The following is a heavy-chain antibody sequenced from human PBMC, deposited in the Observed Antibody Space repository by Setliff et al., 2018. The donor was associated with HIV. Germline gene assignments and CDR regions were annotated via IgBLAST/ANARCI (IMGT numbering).Heavy chain of an antibody. V-gene: IGHV4-31*03. CDR3: ARARGGCGSTSCPEAYYYYYMDV. D-gene: IGHD2-2*01. J-gene: IGHJ6*03. Sequence: SETLSLTCTVSGGSFSSGGYYWSWIRQLPGKGLEWIGYIYYSGSTYYNPSLKSRITISVDTSENQFSLKLSSVTAADTAVYYCARARGGCGSTSCPEAYYYYYMDVWGKVTSVTVSS. CDR2: IYYSGST. CDR1: GGSFSSGGYY.